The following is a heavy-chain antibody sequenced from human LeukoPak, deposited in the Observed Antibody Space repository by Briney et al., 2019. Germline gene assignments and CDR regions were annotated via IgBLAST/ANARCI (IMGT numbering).Heavy chain of an antibody. J-gene: IGHJ5*02. CDR1: GYTFTGYY. CDR3: ARAQDSSSWYTDSNWFDP. D-gene: IGHD6-13*01. Sequence: AASVKVSCKASGYTFTGYYMHWVRQAPGQGLEWMGWINPNSGGTNYAQKFQGRVTMTRDMSTSTVYMELSSLRSEDTAVYYCARAQDSSSWYTDSNWFDPWGQGTLVTVSS. V-gene: IGHV1-2*02. CDR2: INPNSGGT.